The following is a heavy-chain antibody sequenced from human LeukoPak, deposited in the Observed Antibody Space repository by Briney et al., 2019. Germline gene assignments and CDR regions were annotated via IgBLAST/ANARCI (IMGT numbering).Heavy chain of an antibody. J-gene: IGHJ4*02. CDR2: INSDGSST. CDR3: ARTIYCSGGSCYFLPLDY. V-gene: IGHV3-74*01. D-gene: IGHD2-15*01. Sequence: GALRLSCAASGFTFSSYWMHWVRQAPGKGLVWVSRINSDGSSTSYADSVKGRFTISRDNAKNTLYLQMNSLRAEDTAVYYCARTIYCSGGSCYFLPLDYWGQGTLVTVSS. CDR1: GFTFSSYW.